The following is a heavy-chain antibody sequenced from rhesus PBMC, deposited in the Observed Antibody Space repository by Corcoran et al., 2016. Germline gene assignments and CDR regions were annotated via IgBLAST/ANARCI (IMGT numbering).Heavy chain of an antibody. CDR2: IYGVSGST. CDR3: ARGIAAAGT. V-gene: IGHV4-147*01. CDR1: GGSISSNY. D-gene: IGHD6-31*01. Sequence: QVQLQESGPGLVKPSETLSLTCAVSGGSISSNYWSGIRQSPGKGLEWIGYIYGVSGSTSYNPSLKSRVTISTDTSTNQFSLKLSSVTAADTAVYYCARGIAAAGTWGQGVLVTVSS. J-gene: IGHJ4*01.